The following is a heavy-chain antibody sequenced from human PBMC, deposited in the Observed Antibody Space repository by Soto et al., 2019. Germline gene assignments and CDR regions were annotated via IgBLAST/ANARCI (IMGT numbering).Heavy chain of an antibody. V-gene: IGHV4-59*01. D-gene: IGHD3-22*01. CDR2: IYYSGST. CDR3: ARAEYYYDSSGYYFDY. Sequence: SETLSLTCTVSGGSISSYYWSWIRQPPGKGLEWIGYIYYSGSTNYNPSLKSRVTISVDTSKNQFSLKLSSVTAADTAVYYCARAEYYYDSSGYYFDYWGQGTLVTVSS. CDR1: GGSISSYY. J-gene: IGHJ4*02.